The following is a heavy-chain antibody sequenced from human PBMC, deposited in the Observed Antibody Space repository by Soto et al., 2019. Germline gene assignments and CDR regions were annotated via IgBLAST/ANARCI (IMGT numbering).Heavy chain of an antibody. Sequence: EVQLVESGGGLVQPGGSLRLSCAASGFTFSSYWMSWVRQAPGKGLEWVANIKQDGSEKYYVDSVKGRFTISRDNAKNSLYLQMNSLRAEDTAVYYCAREGGGAMAFFDYWGQGTLVTVSS. CDR2: IKQDGSEK. D-gene: IGHD5-18*01. V-gene: IGHV3-7*01. CDR3: AREGGGAMAFFDY. CDR1: GFTFSSYW. J-gene: IGHJ4*02.